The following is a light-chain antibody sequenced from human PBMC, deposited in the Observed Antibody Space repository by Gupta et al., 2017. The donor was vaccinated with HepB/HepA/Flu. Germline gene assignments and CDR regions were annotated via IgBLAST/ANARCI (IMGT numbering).Light chain of an antibody. CDR1: SSDVGAYNY. CDR3: SSYAGSNNLV. J-gene: IGLJ2*01. Sequence: QSALTQPPSASGSPGQSVTISCTGTSSDVGAYNYVTWYQQHPGKAPKLMIYEVNKRPAGVPDRFSGSKSGNTASLTVSGLQAEDAADYYCSSYAGSNNLVFGGGTKLTVL. V-gene: IGLV2-8*01. CDR2: EVN.